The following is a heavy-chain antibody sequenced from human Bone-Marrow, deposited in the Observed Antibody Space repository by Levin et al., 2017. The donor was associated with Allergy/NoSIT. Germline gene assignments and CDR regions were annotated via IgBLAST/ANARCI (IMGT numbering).Heavy chain of an antibody. CDR2: IYHSGST. V-gene: IGHV4-61*01. Sequence: SETLSLTCTVSGGSVSSGSYYWSWIRQPPGKGLEWIAYIYHSGSTKYNPSLKSRVTISLDTSRNQFSLRLTSLTAADTAVYYCARGSYFGGWSFDCWGKGTLVTVSS. J-gene: IGHJ4*02. CDR3: ARGSYFGGWSFDC. CDR1: GGSVSSGSYY. D-gene: IGHD4-23*01.